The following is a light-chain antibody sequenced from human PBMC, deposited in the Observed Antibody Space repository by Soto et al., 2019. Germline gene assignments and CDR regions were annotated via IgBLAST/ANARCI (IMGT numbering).Light chain of an antibody. CDR1: SSDVGGYKY. CDR2: EVS. V-gene: IGLV2-14*01. CDR3: SSYTSSSTYV. J-gene: IGLJ1*01. Sequence: QSVLTQPASVSGSPGQSITISCTGTSSDVGGYKYVSWYQQHPGKAPKLMIYEVSNRPSGVSNRFSGYQSGNTASLTISGLQAEDEADYYCSSYTSSSTYVFGTGTKVTVX.